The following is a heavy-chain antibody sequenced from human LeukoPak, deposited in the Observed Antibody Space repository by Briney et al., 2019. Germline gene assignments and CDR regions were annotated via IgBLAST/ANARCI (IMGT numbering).Heavy chain of an antibody. CDR3: ARADYGDYPYYFDY. D-gene: IGHD4-17*01. Sequence: SETLSLTCTVSGGSISSSSYYWGWIRQPPGKGLEWIGSIYYSGSTYYNSSLKSRVTISVDTSKNQFSLKLSSVTAADTAVYYCARADYGDYPYYFDYWGQGTLVTVSS. CDR1: GGSISSSSYY. V-gene: IGHV4-39*07. J-gene: IGHJ4*02. CDR2: IYYSGST.